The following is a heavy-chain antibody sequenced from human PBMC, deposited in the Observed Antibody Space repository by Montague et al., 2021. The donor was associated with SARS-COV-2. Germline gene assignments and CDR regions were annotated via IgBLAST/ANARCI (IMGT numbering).Heavy chain of an antibody. Sequence: SETLSLTCNVSGGSISSDYWTWVRQPPWQGLEWIGFVYYRVNTYYNPSLRRRVTISMDTSSNHCSLTLSSVTAADTAVYYCARATYYGPGKPFQFDYWGRGTLVTVSS. CDR1: GGSISSDY. CDR3: ARATYYGPGKPFQFDY. J-gene: IGHJ4*02. V-gene: IGHV4-59*12. D-gene: IGHD3-10*01. CDR2: VYYRVNT.